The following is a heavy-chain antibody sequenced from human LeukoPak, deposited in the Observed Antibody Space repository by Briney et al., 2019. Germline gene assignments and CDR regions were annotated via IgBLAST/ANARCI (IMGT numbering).Heavy chain of an antibody. CDR2: INHSGST. Sequence: SETLSLTCAVYGGSFSGYYWSWIRQPPGKGLEWIGEINHSGSTNYNPSLKSRVTISVDTSKNQFSLKLSSVTAADTAVYYCASGGVSRIAVAGTESYYFDYWGQGTLVTVSS. CDR1: GGSFSGYY. CDR3: ASGGVSRIAVAGTESYYFDY. V-gene: IGHV4-34*01. J-gene: IGHJ4*02. D-gene: IGHD6-19*01.